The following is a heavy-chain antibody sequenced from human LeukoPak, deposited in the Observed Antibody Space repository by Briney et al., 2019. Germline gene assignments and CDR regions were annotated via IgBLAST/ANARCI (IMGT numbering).Heavy chain of an antibody. Sequence: SQTLSLTCAVSGGSISSGGYSWSWIRQPPGKGLEWIGYIYHSGSTYYNPSLKSRVTISVDRSKNQFSLKLSSVTAADTAVYYCARGILGITMVRGYWFDPWGQGTLVTVSS. CDR2: IYHSGST. D-gene: IGHD3-10*01. CDR1: GGSISSGGYS. V-gene: IGHV4-30-2*01. J-gene: IGHJ5*02. CDR3: ARGILGITMVRGYWFDP.